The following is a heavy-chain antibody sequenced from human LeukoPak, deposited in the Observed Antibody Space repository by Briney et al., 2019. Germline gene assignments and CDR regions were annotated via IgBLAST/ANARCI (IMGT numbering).Heavy chain of an antibody. D-gene: IGHD2-2*01. J-gene: IGHJ4*02. Sequence: GGSLRLSCTASGFTFRKYGMHWVRQAPGKGLEWVAVISYDGRNRHYPDSVKGRFTISRDISTDTLWLQMDSLRTEDTAVYYCAKGPLRGTAAAIDYWGQGTLVTVSS. CDR3: AKGPLRGTAAAIDY. V-gene: IGHV3-30*18. CDR2: ISYDGRNR. CDR1: GFTFRKYG.